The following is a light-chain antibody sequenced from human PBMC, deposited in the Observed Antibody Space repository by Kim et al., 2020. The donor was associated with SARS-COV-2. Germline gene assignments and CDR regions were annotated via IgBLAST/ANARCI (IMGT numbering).Light chain of an antibody. V-gene: IGKV3-20*01. Sequence: EIVLTQSPDTLSLSPGERATLSCRASQSVSSSYLAWYQQKPGQAPRLLIYGASSRATGIPDRFSGSGSGTDFTLTISRLEPEDFAVYYCQQYGSSPQNTFGPGTKWISN. J-gene: IGKJ3*01. CDR1: QSVSSSY. CDR2: GAS. CDR3: QQYGSSPQNT.